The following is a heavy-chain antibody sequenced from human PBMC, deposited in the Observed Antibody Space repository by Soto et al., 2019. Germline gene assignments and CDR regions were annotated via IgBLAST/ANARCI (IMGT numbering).Heavy chain of an antibody. J-gene: IGHJ6*02. CDR2: ISSDGSTT. CDR1: GFDFSNYW. D-gene: IGHD2-15*01. CDR3: AREGGYCSGGSCYAYSYYYGMDV. Sequence: EVRLVESGGGLVQPGGSLRLSCAGSGFDFSNYWMHWVRQAPGKGLVWVSRISSDGSTTTYADSVQGRFTMSRDNAKNTLYLQVNSLRAEDTAVYYCAREGGYCSGGSCYAYSYYYGMDVWGQGTTVTASS. V-gene: IGHV3-74*01.